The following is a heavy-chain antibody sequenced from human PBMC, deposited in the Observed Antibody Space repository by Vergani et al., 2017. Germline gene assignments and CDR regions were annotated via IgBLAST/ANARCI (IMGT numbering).Heavy chain of an antibody. CDR2: ISYDGSNK. Sequence: QVQLVESGGGVVQPGRSLRLSCAASGFTFSSYAMHWVRQAPGKGLEWVAVISYDGSNKYYADSVKGRFTISRDNSKNTLYLQMNSLRAEGTAVYYCARDSPYYDFWSGYYIDYYYYYYMDVWGKGTTVTVSS. V-gene: IGHV3-30-3*01. J-gene: IGHJ6*03. D-gene: IGHD3-3*01. CDR1: GFTFSSYA. CDR3: ARDSPYYDFWSGYYIDYYYYYYMDV.